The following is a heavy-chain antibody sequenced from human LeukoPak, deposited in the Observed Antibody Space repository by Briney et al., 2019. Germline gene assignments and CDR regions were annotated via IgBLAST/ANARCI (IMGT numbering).Heavy chain of an antibody. CDR1: GFTFDDYA. V-gene: IGHV3-9*01. J-gene: IGHJ6*02. CDR2: ISWNSGSI. D-gene: IGHD6-13*01. CDR3: AKGTYSSSRSGVDV. Sequence: GGSLRLSCAASGFTFDDYAMHWVRQAPGKGLEWVSGISWNSGSIGYADSVKGRFTISRDNAKNSLYLQMNSLRAEDTAVYYCAKGTYSSSRSGVDVWGQGTTVTVSS.